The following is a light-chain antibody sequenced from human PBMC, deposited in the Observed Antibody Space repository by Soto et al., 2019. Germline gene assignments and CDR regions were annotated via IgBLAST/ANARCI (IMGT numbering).Light chain of an antibody. CDR2: TAS. CDR1: HDISTF. J-gene: IGKJ1*01. Sequence: DIQMTQSPSSLSASVGDRVTITCRASHDISTFLAWYQQKQGKVPKLLIYTASTLQSGVPSRFSGSGSVTDFTLTSSSLQPEDVATYYCQKYNSAPWTFGQGTKVDIK. CDR3: QKYNSAPWT. V-gene: IGKV1-27*01.